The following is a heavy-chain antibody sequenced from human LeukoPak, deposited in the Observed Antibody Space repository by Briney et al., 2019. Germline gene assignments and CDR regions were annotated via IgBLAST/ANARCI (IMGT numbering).Heavy chain of an antibody. Sequence: QPGGSLRLSCAASGFIISDYWMNWVRQVPGKGLEWVANINEDGGVHDYVDSVRGRFTISRDNAKNSVYLQMNSLRVEDTAVYYCASRESSMARSHWGQGTLVTVS. CDR3: ASRESSMARSH. CDR1: GFIISDYW. CDR2: INEDGGVH. D-gene: IGHD3-10*01. J-gene: IGHJ4*02. V-gene: IGHV3-7*01.